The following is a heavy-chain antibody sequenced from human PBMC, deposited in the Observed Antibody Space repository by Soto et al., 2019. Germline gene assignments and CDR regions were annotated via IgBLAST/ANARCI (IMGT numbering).Heavy chain of an antibody. CDR2: LSGSGVST. V-gene: IGHV3-23*01. CDR1: GFPFCNYA. CDR3: AKIESRFFYDSTGYYPFDY. Sequence: PGGSLRLSCVASGFPFCNYAMTWVRQAPGKGLEWVSALSGSGVSTYYADSVMGRFTISRDNSKNTVYLQMNSLRAEDTAVYYCAKIESRFFYDSTGYYPFDYWGQGTLVTVSS. D-gene: IGHD3-22*01. J-gene: IGHJ4*02.